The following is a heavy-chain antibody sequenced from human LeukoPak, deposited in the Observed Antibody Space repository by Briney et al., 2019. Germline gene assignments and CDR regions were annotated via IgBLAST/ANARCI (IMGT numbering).Heavy chain of an antibody. CDR1: GDSVSSNNVA. Sequence: SQTLSLTCAISGDSVSSNNVAWNWIRQSPSRGLEWLGRTYYRSKWYNDYAVSVKSRITLNPDTSKNHFSLHLNSVTPEDTAVYYCAREVNGQDSAGWYNWFDPWGQGTLVTVSS. CDR3: AREVNGQDSAGWYNWFDP. V-gene: IGHV6-1*01. D-gene: IGHD6-19*01. CDR2: TYYRSKWYN. J-gene: IGHJ5*02.